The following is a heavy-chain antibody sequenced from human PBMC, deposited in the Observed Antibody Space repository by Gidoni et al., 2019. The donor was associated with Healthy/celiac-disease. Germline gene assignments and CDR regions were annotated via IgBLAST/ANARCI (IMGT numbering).Heavy chain of an antibody. CDR2: ISYDGSNK. CDR1: GFPFSSYA. Sequence: QVQLVESGGGVVQPGSSLRLSCAASGFPFSSYAMHWVRQAPGKGLEWVAVISYDGSNKYYADSVKGRFTISRDNSKNTLYLQMNSLRAEDTAVYYCARDRSSGFRGSDWFDPWGQGTLVTVSS. D-gene: IGHD6-19*01. V-gene: IGHV3-30*01. CDR3: ARDRSSGFRGSDWFDP. J-gene: IGHJ5*02.